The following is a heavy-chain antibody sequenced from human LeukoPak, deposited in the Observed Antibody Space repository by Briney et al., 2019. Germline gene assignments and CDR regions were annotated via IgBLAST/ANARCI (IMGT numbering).Heavy chain of an antibody. D-gene: IGHD2-15*01. CDR1: GFTFSNFG. Sequence: GGTLRLSCAASGFTFSNFGMSWVRQAPGKGLEWVSSISGSGGSTYYADSVRGRFTISRDNSKNTLYLQMNRLRVEDAAVYYCARAPVTSCRGAFCYPFDYWGQGTLVTVSS. J-gene: IGHJ4*02. CDR2: ISGSGGST. V-gene: IGHV3-23*01. CDR3: ARAPVTSCRGAFCYPFDY.